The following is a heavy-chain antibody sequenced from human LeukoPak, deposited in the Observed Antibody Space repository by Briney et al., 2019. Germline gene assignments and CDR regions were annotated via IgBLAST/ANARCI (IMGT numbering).Heavy chain of an antibody. CDR2: ISAYNGNT. CDR1: GYTFTSYG. Sequence: GASVKVSCKASGYTFTSYGISWVRQAPGQGLEWMGWISAYNGNTNYAQKLQGRVTMTTDTSTSTAYMELRSLRSDDTAVYYCARDLDTLGYCSSTSCYIFDYWGQGTLVTVSS. V-gene: IGHV1-18*01. CDR3: ARDLDTLGYCSSTSCYIFDY. J-gene: IGHJ4*02. D-gene: IGHD2-2*01.